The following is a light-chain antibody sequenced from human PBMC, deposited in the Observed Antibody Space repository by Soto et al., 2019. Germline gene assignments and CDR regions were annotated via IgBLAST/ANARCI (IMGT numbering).Light chain of an antibody. CDR2: RTS. J-gene: IGKJ1*01. CDR3: QQYHTSPLT. V-gene: IGKV3-20*01. CDR1: QSISTTY. Sequence: EVVLTQYPGTLSLSPGERATLSCRTSQSISTTYLAWYQQKPGQAPRLLMSRTSRRATGIPDRFSGSGSGTDFTLTISRLEPEDFALYYCQQYHTSPLTFGQGTKVDIK.